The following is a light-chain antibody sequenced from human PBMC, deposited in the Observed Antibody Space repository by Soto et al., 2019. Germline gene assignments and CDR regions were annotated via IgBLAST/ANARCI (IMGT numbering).Light chain of an antibody. CDR2: SNN. V-gene: IGLV1-44*01. CDR3: ATWDDSLNSYV. J-gene: IGLJ1*01. Sequence: QSVLTQTPSASGTPGQRVTISCSGSSSSVGSNAVNWYQQLPGTAPKVLIYSNNQRPAGVPDRFSGSKSGTSASLAISGLQSEDEADSYCATWDDSLNSYVFGTGTKLTVL. CDR1: SSSVGSNA.